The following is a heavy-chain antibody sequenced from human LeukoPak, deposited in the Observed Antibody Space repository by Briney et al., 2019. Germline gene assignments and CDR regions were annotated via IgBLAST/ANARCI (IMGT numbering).Heavy chain of an antibody. CDR3: ARTSRTIKRLQRKIFWGRFDP. CDR2: INPSGGST. V-gene: IGHV1-46*01. Sequence: ASVKVSCKASGYTFTSYYMHWVRQAPGQGLEWMGIINPSGGSTSYAQKFQGRVTMTRDMSTSTVYMELSSLRSEDTAVYYCARTSRTIKRLQRKIFWGRFDPWGQGTLVTVSS. J-gene: IGHJ5*02. CDR1: GYTFTSYY. D-gene: IGHD1-14*01.